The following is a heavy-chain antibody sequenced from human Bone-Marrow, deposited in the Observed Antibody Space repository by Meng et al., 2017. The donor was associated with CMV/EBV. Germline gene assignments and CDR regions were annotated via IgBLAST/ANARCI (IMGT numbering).Heavy chain of an antibody. D-gene: IGHD6-6*01. V-gene: IGHV3-21*01. CDR1: GFTFDRYS. CDR3: ASIPFEYSSSSKAFDI. Sequence: GGSLRLSCATSGFTFDRYSMNWVRQAPGKGLEWVSSISGGGGSIWYADSMKGRFTVSRDNAKSSQYLQMNSLRAEDTAVYYCASIPFEYSSSSKAFDIWGQGTMVTVSS. CDR2: ISGGGGSI. J-gene: IGHJ3*02.